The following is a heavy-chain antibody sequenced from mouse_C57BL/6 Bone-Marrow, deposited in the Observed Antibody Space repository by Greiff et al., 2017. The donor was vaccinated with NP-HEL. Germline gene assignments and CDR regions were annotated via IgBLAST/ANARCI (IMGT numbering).Heavy chain of an antibody. V-gene: IGHV1-7*01. CDR1: GYTFTSSW. Sequence: QVQLKESGAELAKPGASVKLSCKASGYTFTSSWMHWVNQRPGQGLEWIGYINPSSGYTKYNQKFKDKATLTADKSSSTAYMPLSSLTYEDSAVYYCARENYGPHWYFDVWGTGTTVTVSS. CDR2: INPSSGYT. CDR3: ARENYGPHWYFDV. D-gene: IGHD1-1*02. J-gene: IGHJ1*03.